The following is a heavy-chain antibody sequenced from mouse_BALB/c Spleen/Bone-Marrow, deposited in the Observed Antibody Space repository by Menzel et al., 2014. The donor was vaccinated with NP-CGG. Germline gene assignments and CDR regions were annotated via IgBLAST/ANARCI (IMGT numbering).Heavy chain of an antibody. CDR3: ARGNGYHFDY. D-gene: IGHD1-2*01. J-gene: IGHJ2*01. V-gene: IGHV3-8*02. Sequence: EVQLQELGPSLVKPSQTLSLTCSVTGDSITSSYWNWIRKFPGNKLEYMGYISYSGNAYYNPSLKSRISLTRDTSKNQYYLQLNSVTTEDTATYFCARGNGYHFDYWGQGTTLTVSS. CDR2: ISYSGNA. CDR1: GDSITSSY.